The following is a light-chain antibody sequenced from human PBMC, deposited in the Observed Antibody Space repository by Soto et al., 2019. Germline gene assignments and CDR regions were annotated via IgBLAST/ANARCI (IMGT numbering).Light chain of an antibody. Sequence: QSVLTQPASVSVSPGQSITLSCTGTSSDVGAYNYVSWYQHHPGKAPKLVIYDVTNRPSGVSDRFSGSKSGNTASLTISGVQAEDEADYYCSSYTSTTPRVFGGGTKVTVL. J-gene: IGLJ3*02. V-gene: IGLV2-14*03. CDR3: SSYTSTTPRV. CDR2: DVT. CDR1: SSDVGAYNY.